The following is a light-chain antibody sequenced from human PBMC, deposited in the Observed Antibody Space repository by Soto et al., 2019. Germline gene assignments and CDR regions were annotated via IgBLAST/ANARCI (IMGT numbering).Light chain of an antibody. CDR2: GNN. V-gene: IGLV1-40*01. Sequence: QSALAQPPSVSGAPGQRVTISCNGSSSNIGAGSDVHWYQQLPGTAPKVLIYGNNNRPSGVPDRFSGSKSDTSASLAIAGLQAEDEADYYCQSYDASLRGWFFGTGTKLTVL. CDR1: SSNIGAGSD. CDR3: QSYDASLRGWF. J-gene: IGLJ1*01.